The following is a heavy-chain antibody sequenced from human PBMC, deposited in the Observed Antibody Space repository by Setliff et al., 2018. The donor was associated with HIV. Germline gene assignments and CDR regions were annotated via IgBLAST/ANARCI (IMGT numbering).Heavy chain of an antibody. CDR3: AKVQGTWYGGKGTFDY. Sequence: PGGSLRLSCAASGFNFKTYGMTWVRQAPGKGLDWVAHIGSSNHGIHYTASVQGRFTVSRDNANNLLFLQMNNLRDEDTAIYYCAKVQGTWYGGKGTFDYWGQGTLVTVSS. V-gene: IGHV3-48*02. D-gene: IGHD6-13*01. CDR1: GFNFKTYG. CDR2: IGSSNHGI. J-gene: IGHJ4*02.